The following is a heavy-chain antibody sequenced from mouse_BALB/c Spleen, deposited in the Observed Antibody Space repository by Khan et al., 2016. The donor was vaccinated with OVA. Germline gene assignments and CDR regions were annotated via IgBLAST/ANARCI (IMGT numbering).Heavy chain of an antibody. CDR1: GYSITSDYA. V-gene: IGHV3-2*02. J-gene: IGHJ2*01. CDR2: ISYSGNT. Sequence: EVELQESGPGLVKPSQSLSLTCTVTGYSITSDYAWNWIRQFPGNQLEWMGFISYSGNTNYNPSLNSRISITRNTSKNQFFLQLTSLTTEDTARYYCGRICGGDLDYWGQGTTLTVSS. CDR3: GRICGGDLDY.